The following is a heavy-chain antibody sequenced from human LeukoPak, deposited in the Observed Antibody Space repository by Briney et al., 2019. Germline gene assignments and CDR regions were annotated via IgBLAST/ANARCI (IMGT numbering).Heavy chain of an antibody. CDR1: GGSFSGYY. V-gene: IGHV4-34*01. D-gene: IGHD3-9*01. CDR3: ARGRRITILGYYYYMDV. J-gene: IGHJ6*03. Sequence: SETLSLTCAVCGGSFSGYYWSWIRQPPGKGLEWIGEINHSGSTNYNPSLKSRVTISVDTSKNQFSLKLSSVTAADTAVYYCARGRRITILGYYYYMDVWGKGTTVTVSS. CDR2: INHSGST.